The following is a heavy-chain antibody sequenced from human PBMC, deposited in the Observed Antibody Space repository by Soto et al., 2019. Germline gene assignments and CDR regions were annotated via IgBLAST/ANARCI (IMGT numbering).Heavy chain of an antibody. CDR1: GFSLRSYC. V-gene: IGHV3-7*01. CDR3: ARLSTSAGRRDLAC. CDR2: MNQDGSES. J-gene: IGHJ4*02. Sequence: EVQLVESGGGLVQPGGSRRLSCEASGFSLRSYCLSWVRKAPGKGLGWVANMNQDGSESDYVGSVKGRFTFTRDNAKNSLYLQMNSLRAEETDVYYCARLSTSAGRRDLACWGQGTLVTVSS.